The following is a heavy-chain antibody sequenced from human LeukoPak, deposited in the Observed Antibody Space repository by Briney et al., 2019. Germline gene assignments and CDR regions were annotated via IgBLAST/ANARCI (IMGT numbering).Heavy chain of an antibody. J-gene: IGHJ4*02. CDR1: GFTFSSYG. D-gene: IGHD3-22*01. Sequence: GGSLRLSCAASGFTFSSYGMHWVRQAPDKGLEWVAVISYDGSNKYYADSVKGRFTISRDNSKNTLYLQMNGLRAEDTAVYYCAKERYYDSSGYYSKSYIDYWGQGTLVTVSS. V-gene: IGHV3-30*18. CDR3: AKERYYDSSGYYSKSYIDY. CDR2: ISYDGSNK.